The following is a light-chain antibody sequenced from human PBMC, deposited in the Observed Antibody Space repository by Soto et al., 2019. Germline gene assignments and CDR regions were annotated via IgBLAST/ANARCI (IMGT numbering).Light chain of an antibody. J-gene: IGKJ1*01. V-gene: IGKV3-20*01. CDR1: QSVAINY. CDR3: QQYGSSPWT. Sequence: EIALTQSPGPLSLSPGERATLSCRASQSVAINYLAWYQQKPGQAPRLLIYGASSRATGVPDRFSGSGSGTDLTLTIRRLEPEDFAVHYCQQYGSSPWTFRQGTKVDI. CDR2: GAS.